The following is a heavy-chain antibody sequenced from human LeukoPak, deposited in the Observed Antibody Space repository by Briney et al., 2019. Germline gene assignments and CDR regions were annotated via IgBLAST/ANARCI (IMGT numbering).Heavy chain of an antibody. CDR1: GGSFSDYY. J-gene: IGHJ3*02. CDR2: INHSGST. Sequence: SETLSLTCAVYGGSFSDYYWSWIRQPPGKGLEWIGEINHSGSTNYNPSLKSRVTTSVDTSKNQFSPKLSSVTAADTAVYYCARSRAFDIWGQGTMVTVSS. V-gene: IGHV4-34*01. CDR3: ARSRAFDI.